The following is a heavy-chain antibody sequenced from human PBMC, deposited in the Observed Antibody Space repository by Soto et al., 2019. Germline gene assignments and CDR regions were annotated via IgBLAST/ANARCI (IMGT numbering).Heavy chain of an antibody. Sequence: GGSLRLSCAASGFTFSSYGMHWVRQAPGKGLEWVAVIWYDGSNKYYADSVKGRFTISRDNSKNTLYLQMNSLRAEDTAVYYCAEDGFLYVNKGVCPKWGGGGYYYGMDVWGQGTTVTVSS. D-gene: IGHD2-8*01. CDR3: AEDGFLYVNKGVCPKWGGGGYYYGMDV. J-gene: IGHJ6*02. CDR1: GFTFSSYG. CDR2: IWYDGSNK. V-gene: IGHV3-33*06.